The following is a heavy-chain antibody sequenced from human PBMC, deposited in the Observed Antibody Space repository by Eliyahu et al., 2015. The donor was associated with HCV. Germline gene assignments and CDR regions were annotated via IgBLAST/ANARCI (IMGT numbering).Heavy chain of an antibody. D-gene: IGHD6-19*01. Sequence: KPSETLSLTCAVYGGSFSGYYWSWIRQPPGKGLEWIGEINHSGSTNYNPSLKSRVTISVDTSKNQFSLKLSSVTAADTAVYYCARGRYRATRSIIAVAGTRSDSRYPKPGAFDYWGQGTLVTVSS. CDR1: GGSFSGYY. CDR2: INHSGST. V-gene: IGHV4-34*01. J-gene: IGHJ4*02. CDR3: ARGRYRATRSIIAVAGTRSDSRYPKPGAFDY.